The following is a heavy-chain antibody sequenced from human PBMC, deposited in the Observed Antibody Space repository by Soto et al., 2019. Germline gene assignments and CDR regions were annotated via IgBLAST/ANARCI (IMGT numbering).Heavy chain of an antibody. CDR1: GYTFTDHY. CDR3: ARWGQEYCSGGSCSRQDTSYRMDV. J-gene: IGHJ6*02. V-gene: IGHV1-2*02. Sequence: ASVKVSCKSSGYTFTDHYIHWVRQAPGPGLEWMGWINPKSGGTNYAQKFQGRVTMTRDTSISTAYLDLSGLSSNDTAMYFCARWGQEYCSGGSCSRQDTSYRMDVWGQGTTVTVSS. CDR2: INPKSGGT. D-gene: IGHD2-15*01.